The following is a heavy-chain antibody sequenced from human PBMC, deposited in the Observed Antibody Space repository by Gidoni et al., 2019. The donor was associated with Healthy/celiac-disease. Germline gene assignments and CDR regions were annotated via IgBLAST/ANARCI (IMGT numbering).Heavy chain of an antibody. V-gene: IGHV1-3*01. CDR1: GYTFTSYA. J-gene: IGHJ6*02. D-gene: IGHD3-10*01. CDR3: ASNSGSSYYYYYGMDV. CDR2: INAGNGNT. Sequence: QVQLVQSGAEVKKPGASVKVSCKASGYTFTSYAMHWVRQAPGQRLEWMGWINAGNGNTKYSQKFQGRVTITRDTSASTAYMELSSLRSEDTALYYCASNSGSSYYYYYGMDVWGQGTTVTVSS.